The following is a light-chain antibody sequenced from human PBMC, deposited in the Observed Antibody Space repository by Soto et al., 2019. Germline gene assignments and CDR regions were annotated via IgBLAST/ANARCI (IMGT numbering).Light chain of an antibody. Sequence: AIRMTQSPSSLSASTGDRVTITCLASQGISSYLAWYQQKPGKSPKLLIYAASNLQSGVPSRFSGSGSGTDFTLTISNLQPEDFATYFCQQSYTTPVYSFGQGTKVDIK. V-gene: IGKV1-8*01. CDR3: QQSYTTPVYS. J-gene: IGKJ2*01. CDR1: QGISSY. CDR2: AAS.